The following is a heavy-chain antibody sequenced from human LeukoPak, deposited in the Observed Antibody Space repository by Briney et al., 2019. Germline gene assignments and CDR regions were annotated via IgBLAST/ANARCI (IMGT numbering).Heavy chain of an antibody. D-gene: IGHD5-18*01. V-gene: IGHV3-15*01. CDR1: GFTFSNAW. J-gene: IGHJ4*02. CDR3: TTDPPRGYSYGYSY. Sequence: GGSLRLSCAASGFTFSNAWMSWVRQAPGRGLEWVGRIKSKTDGGTTDYAAPVKGRFTISRDDSKNTLYLQMNSLKTEDTAVYYCTTDPPRGYSYGYSYWGQGTLVTVSS. CDR2: IKSKTDGGTT.